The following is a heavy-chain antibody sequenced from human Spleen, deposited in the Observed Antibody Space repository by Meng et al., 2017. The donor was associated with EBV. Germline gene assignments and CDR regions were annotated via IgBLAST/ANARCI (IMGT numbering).Heavy chain of an antibody. Sequence: LVQSGLRVKNAGSSGEVSSKAAGGTFSTYAITWLRQAPGQGLEWMGGIIPIFVTGKYAQKFQGRVTITADESTSTAYMDLSSLRSEDTAVYYCARDHVARGSGSYFPGNYWGQGTLVTVSS. J-gene: IGHJ4*02. CDR2: IIPIFVTG. V-gene: IGHV1-69*01. CDR3: ARDHVARGSGSYFPGNY. D-gene: IGHD3-10*01. CDR1: GGTFSTYA.